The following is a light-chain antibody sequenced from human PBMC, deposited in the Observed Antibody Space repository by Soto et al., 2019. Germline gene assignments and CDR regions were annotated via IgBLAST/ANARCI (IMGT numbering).Light chain of an antibody. CDR2: GAS. CDR1: QSVSSSY. J-gene: IGKJ1*01. CDR3: QQYGSLRT. V-gene: IGKV3-20*01. Sequence: DIVLTQSPGTLSLSPGERATLSYRASQSVSSSYLAWYQQKPGQAPRLLIYGASSRATGIPDRFSGSGSGTDFTLTISRLGPEDFAVYYCQQYGSLRTFGQGTKVEIK.